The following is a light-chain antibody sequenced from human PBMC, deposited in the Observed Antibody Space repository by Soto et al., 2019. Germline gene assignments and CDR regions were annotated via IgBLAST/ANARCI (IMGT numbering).Light chain of an antibody. CDR1: QDVGTNY. CDR2: GAS. J-gene: IGKJ2*01. CDR3: QQFINSPYMYI. Sequence: EIVLTQSPATLSLSPGEGATLSCRSSQDVGTNYLSWYQQKPGQAPRLLIFGASSRASGVPGRFSGSGAGTDFTLTLSRMEPEDSAVYYCQQFINSPYMYIFGQGTKLEI. V-gene: IGKV3-20*01.